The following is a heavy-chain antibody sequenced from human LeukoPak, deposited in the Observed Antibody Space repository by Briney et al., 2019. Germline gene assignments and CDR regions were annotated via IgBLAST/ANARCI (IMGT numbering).Heavy chain of an antibody. CDR2: ISSDGTKK. J-gene: IGHJ4*02. CDR3: ENRRDYCSGGSCYSLDY. D-gene: IGHD2-15*01. Sequence: PGRSLRLSCAASGFRFSDYCMHWVRQAPGRGLEWVAVISSDGTKKAYADSVKGRFTISRGNSENTLYLQMSSLRAEDTDVYYCENRRDYCSGGSCYSLDYWGQGTLVTVSS. CDR1: GFRFSDYC. V-gene: IGHV3-30*18.